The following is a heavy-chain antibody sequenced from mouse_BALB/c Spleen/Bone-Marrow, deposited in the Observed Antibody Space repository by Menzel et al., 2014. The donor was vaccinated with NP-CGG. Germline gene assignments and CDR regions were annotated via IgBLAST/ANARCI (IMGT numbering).Heavy chain of an antibody. D-gene: IGHD4-1*01. CDR2: IWTGGIT. CDR1: GFSLTSYA. Sequence: VKLQESGPGLVAPSQSLSITCTVSGFSLTSYAIHWVRQPPGKGLEWLGVIWTGGITDYNSALMSRLSISKDNSKSQVFLKMTSLQTDDTAMYYCARDILGPWVAYWGQGTLVTVSS. J-gene: IGHJ3*01. CDR3: ARDILGPWVAY. V-gene: IGHV2-9*02.